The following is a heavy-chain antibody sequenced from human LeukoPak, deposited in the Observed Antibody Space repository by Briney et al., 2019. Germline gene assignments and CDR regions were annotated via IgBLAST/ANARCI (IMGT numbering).Heavy chain of an antibody. V-gene: IGHV4-59*11. J-gene: IGHJ3*02. CDR1: TDSFSSHY. Sequence: SETLSLTCAVSTDSFSSHYWTWIRQPPGKGLEWIGYISYIGSTNYNPSLKSRVTISIDTSKNQFSLKLSSVTAADTAVYYCAKGLVTVNKGFDIWGQGTMVSVSS. CDR3: AKGLVTVNKGFDI. CDR2: ISYIGST. D-gene: IGHD4-17*01.